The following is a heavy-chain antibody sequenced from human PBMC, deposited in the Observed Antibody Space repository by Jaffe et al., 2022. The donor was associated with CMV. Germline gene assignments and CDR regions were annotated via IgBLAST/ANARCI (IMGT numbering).Heavy chain of an antibody. CDR3: ARAGAARNYYYYYYMDV. D-gene: IGHD1-26*01. V-gene: IGHV4-34*01. Sequence: QVQLQQWGAGLLKPSETLSLTCAVYGGSFSGYYWSWIRQPPGKGLEWIGEINHSGSTNYNPSLKSRVTISVDTSKNQFSLKLSSVTAADTAVYYCARAGAARNYYYYYYMDVWGKGTTVTVSS. CDR1: GGSFSGYY. J-gene: IGHJ6*03. CDR2: INHSGST.